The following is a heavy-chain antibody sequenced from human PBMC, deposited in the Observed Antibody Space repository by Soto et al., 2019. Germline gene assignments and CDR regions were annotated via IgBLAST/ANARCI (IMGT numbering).Heavy chain of an antibody. Sequence: DVQLVESGGGLVQPGRSLRLSCAASGFTFDDYAMHWVRQAPGKGLEWVSGISWNSGSIGYADSVKGRFTISRDNAKNXRXXQVNRLRAEHTALYYCAKEGRHYDILTGYSNWFDPWGQGTLVTVSS. CDR1: GFTFDDYA. V-gene: IGHV3-9*01. CDR3: AKEGRHYDILTGYSNWFDP. J-gene: IGHJ5*02. D-gene: IGHD3-9*01. CDR2: ISWNSGSI.